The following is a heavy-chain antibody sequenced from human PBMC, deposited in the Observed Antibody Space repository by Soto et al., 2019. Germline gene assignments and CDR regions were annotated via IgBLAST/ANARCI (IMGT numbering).Heavy chain of an antibody. CDR2: VYYSGST. CDR1: GGSISSSNYY. CDR3: ARRPYSSSPSNWYFDL. V-gene: IGHV4-39*01. Sequence: QLQLQESGPGLVKPSETLSLTCTVSGGSISSSNYYWGSIRQPPGKGLEWIGTVYYSGSTYYNPSLKSRLTISLDTYKNPFSLRLSSVTAADTAVYYCARRPYSSSPSNWYFDLWGRGTLVSVSS. J-gene: IGHJ2*01. D-gene: IGHD6-6*01.